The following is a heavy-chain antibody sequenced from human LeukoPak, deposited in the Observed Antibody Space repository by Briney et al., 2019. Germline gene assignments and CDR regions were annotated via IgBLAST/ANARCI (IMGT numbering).Heavy chain of an antibody. V-gene: IGHV3-21*01. J-gene: IGHJ4*02. Sequence: GGSLRLSCAASGFTFSSYSMNWVRQAPGKGLEWVSSISSSSSYIYYTDSVKGRFTISRDNAKNSLYLQINSLRAEDTAVYYGARSDGGSRNLFDYWGQGTLVTVPS. CDR2: ISSSSSYI. D-gene: IGHD1-26*01. CDR3: ARSDGGSRNLFDY. CDR1: GFTFSSYS.